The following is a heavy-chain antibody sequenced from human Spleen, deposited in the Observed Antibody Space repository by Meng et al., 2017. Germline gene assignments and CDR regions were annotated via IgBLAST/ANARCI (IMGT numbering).Heavy chain of an antibody. Sequence: QVHLQESGPGLVKPSQTLSLTCTVSGGSINSGDYYWSWIRQHPGKGLEWIGYIYYSGSTYYNPSLKSLVTISVDPSKNQFSLMVSSVTAADTAVYYCASSGWYRGPNYFDYWGQGTLVTVSS. V-gene: IGHV4-31*01. J-gene: IGHJ4*01. D-gene: IGHD6-19*01. CDR2: IYYSGST. CDR3: ASSGWYRGPNYFDY. CDR1: GGSINSGDYY.